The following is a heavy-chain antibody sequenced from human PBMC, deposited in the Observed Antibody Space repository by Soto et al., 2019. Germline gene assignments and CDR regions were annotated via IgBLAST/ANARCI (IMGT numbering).Heavy chain of an antibody. V-gene: IGHV1-18*01. J-gene: IGHJ2*01. Sequence: ASVKVSCKASGYTFTNFNINWVRQAPGQGLEWMGWISAYNGNTNYAQKLQGRVTMTTDTSTSTAYMELRSLRSDDTAVYYCARDYGDYYFDLWGRGTLVTVS. CDR1: GYTFTNFN. CDR2: ISAYNGNT. CDR3: ARDYGDYYFDL. D-gene: IGHD4-17*01.